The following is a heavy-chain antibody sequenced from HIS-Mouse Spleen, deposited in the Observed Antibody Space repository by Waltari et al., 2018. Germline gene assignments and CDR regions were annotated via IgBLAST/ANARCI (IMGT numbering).Heavy chain of an antibody. D-gene: IGHD6-13*01. CDR3: AREIPYSSSWYDWYFDL. J-gene: IGHJ2*01. CDR1: GGPVSSSSHS. Sequence: HLQLQESAPALAKPSETLSLTCTASGGPVSSSSHSWGWIHQPPGKGLEEIGSIYYSGSTYYNPSLKSRVTISVDTSKNQFSLKLSSVTAADTAVYYCAREIPYSSSWYDWYFDLWGRGTLVTVSS. CDR2: IYYSGST. V-gene: IGHV4-39*07.